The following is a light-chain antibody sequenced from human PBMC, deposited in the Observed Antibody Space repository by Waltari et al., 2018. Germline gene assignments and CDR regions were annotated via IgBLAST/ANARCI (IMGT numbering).Light chain of an antibody. CDR3: QQSYSNSRT. CDR2: AAS. J-gene: IGKJ1*01. CDR1: QTISTY. Sequence: DIQMTQPPSSLSASVCDRVTISCRTSQTISTYVNWYQQKPGKAPKLLIYAASTLETGVPSRFSGSGSGTDFTLTISSLHPEDFATYYCQQSYSNSRTFGQGTKVEIK. V-gene: IGKV1-39*01.